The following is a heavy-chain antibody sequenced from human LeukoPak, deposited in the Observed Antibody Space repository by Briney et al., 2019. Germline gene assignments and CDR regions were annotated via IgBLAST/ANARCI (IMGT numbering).Heavy chain of an antibody. Sequence: GGSLILSCAASGFTFSTFAMSWVRQAPGKGLEWVSIISASGGSTYYADSVKGRFTISRDNSKNTLYLQMNNLRAEDTAVYHCASRQYDILTGYDGALDIWGQGTMVTVSS. J-gene: IGHJ3*02. D-gene: IGHD3-9*01. CDR2: ISASGGST. V-gene: IGHV3-23*01. CDR1: GFTFSTFA. CDR3: ASRQYDILTGYDGALDI.